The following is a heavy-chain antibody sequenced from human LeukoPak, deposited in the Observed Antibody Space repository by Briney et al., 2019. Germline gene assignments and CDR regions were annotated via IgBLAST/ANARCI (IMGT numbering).Heavy chain of an antibody. V-gene: IGHV3-23*01. CDR2: ISGSI. CDR1: GFTFSTYA. CDR3: AKDAQAVPAYFDY. D-gene: IGHD6-19*01. Sequence: GGSLRLSCAASGFTFSTYAMSWVRQAPGKGLEWVSAISGSIYYADSVNGRFTISRDNSKNTLYLQMNSLRAEDTAVYYCAKDAQAVPAYFDYWGQGTLVTVSS. J-gene: IGHJ4*02.